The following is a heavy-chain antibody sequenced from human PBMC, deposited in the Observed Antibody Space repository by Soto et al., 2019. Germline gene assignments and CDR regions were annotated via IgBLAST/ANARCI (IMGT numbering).Heavy chain of an antibody. D-gene: IGHD3-22*01. V-gene: IGHV3-53*02. Sequence: EVQLVETGGGLIHPGGSLRLSCAASGLTVSSNYMSWVRQAPGKGLEWVSVIYGGDDTYYADSVKGRFIISRDNSKNTLYLQMNSLRAEDTAVYYCARRGYDYESSGYYPLFDYWGQGTPVTVSS. CDR3: ARRGYDYESSGYYPLFDY. CDR1: GLTVSSNY. CDR2: IYGGDDT. J-gene: IGHJ4*02.